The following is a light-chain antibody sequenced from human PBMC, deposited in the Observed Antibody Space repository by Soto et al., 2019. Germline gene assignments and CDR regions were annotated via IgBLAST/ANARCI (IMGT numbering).Light chain of an antibody. J-gene: IGLJ3*02. CDR2: DTS. V-gene: IGLV7-46*01. Sequence: QAVVTQEPSLTVSPGGTVTLTCGSXXXAVTSGHYPYWFQQKPGQAPRTLIYDTSNKQSWTPARFSGSLLGGKAALTLSGAQPEDEAEYYCLLPYSGGWVFGGGTKLTVL. CDR1: XXAVTSGHY. CDR3: LLPYSGGWV.